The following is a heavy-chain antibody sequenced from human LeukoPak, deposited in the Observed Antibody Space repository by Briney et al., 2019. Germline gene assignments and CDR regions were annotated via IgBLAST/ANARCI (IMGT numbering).Heavy chain of an antibody. CDR2: IIPILGIA. D-gene: IGHD3-22*01. V-gene: IGHV1-69*04. J-gene: IGHJ4*02. Sequence: SVKVSCKAAGGTFSTYAISCVRQAPGQGLEWLGRIIPILGIANYAQKFQGRVTITADKSTSTAYMELSSLRSEDTAVYYCARGDYYDSSGPFGYWGQGTLVTVSS. CDR3: ARGDYYDSSGPFGY. CDR1: GGTFSTYA.